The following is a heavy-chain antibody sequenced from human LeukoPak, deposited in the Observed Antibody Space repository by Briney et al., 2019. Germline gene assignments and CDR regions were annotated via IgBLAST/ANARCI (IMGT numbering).Heavy chain of an antibody. CDR2: MNPNSGNT. J-gene: IGHJ5*02. D-gene: IGHD5-24*01. V-gene: IGHV1-8*02. Sequence: GASVKVSCKTSGYTFTTYAIHWVRQATGQGLEWMGWMNPNSGNTGYAQKFQGRVTMTRNTSISTAYMELSSLRSEDTAVYYCARGKGGGPLQSRDGYINWFDPWGQGTLVTVSS. CDR1: GYTFTTYA. CDR3: ARGKGGGPLQSRDGYINWFDP.